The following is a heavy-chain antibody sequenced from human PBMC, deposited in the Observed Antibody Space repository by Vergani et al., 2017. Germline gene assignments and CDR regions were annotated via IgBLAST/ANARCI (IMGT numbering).Heavy chain of an antibody. V-gene: IGHV1-69*01. Sequence: QVQLVQSGAEVKKPGSSVKVSCKASGGTFSSYAISWVRQAPGQGLGWMGGIIPIFGTANYAQKFQGRVTITADESTSTAYVELSSLSSEDTAVYYCARGIVVVPAAINWFDPWGQGTLVTVTS. CDR3: ARGIVVVPAAINWFDP. J-gene: IGHJ5*02. CDR1: GGTFSSYA. CDR2: IIPIFGTA. D-gene: IGHD2-2*02.